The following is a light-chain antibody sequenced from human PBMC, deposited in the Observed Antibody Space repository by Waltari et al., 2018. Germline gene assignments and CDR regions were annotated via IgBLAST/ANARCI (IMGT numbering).Light chain of an antibody. V-gene: IGLV3-19*01. CDR1: GLRTFY. CDR3: NTRDISGDHLV. CDR2: DED. Sequence: PAVSVALGQTVRITCQGGGLRTFYANWYQQKPGQAPLLVIYDEDNRPSGIPDRFSGSRSGNTAFLTISGAQAEDEADYYCNTRDISGDHLVFGSGTKVTVL. J-gene: IGLJ1*01.